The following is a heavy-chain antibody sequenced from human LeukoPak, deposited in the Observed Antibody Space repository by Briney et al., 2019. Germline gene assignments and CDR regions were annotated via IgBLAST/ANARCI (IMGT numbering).Heavy chain of an antibody. J-gene: IGHJ5*02. Sequence: PGGSLRLSCAASGFTFSGSAMHWVRQASGKGLEWVGRIRSKADSYATAYAASVKGRFTISRDDSKNTAYLQMNSLKTEDTAVYYCTRRRSSSPYNWFDPWGQGTLVTVSS. CDR3: TRRRSSSPYNWFDP. V-gene: IGHV3-73*01. CDR1: GFTFSGSA. D-gene: IGHD6-6*01. CDR2: IRSKADSYAT.